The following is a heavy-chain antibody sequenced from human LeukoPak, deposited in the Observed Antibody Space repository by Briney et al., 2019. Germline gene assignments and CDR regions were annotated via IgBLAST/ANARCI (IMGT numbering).Heavy chain of an antibody. CDR3: ARDPPGSSPPLDY. CDR2: ISSSSSYI. D-gene: IGHD6-6*01. Sequence: GGSLRLSCAAAGFAFSSYSMNWVRQAPGKGLEWVSSISSSSSYIYYADSVKGRFTISRDNAKNSLYLQMNGLRAEDTAVYYCARDPPGSSPPLDYWGQGTLVTVSS. CDR1: GFAFSSYS. V-gene: IGHV3-21*01. J-gene: IGHJ4*02.